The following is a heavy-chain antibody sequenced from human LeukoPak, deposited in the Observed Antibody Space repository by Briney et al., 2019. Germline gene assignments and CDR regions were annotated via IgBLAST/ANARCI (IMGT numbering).Heavy chain of an antibody. Sequence: SETLSLTCAVSGGSISSSNWWSWVRQPPGKGLEWIGEIYHSGSTNYNPSLKSRVTISVDTSKNQFSLKLSSVTAADTAVYYCARSLITMVRGVSLDAFDIWGQGTMVTVSS. D-gene: IGHD3-10*01. V-gene: IGHV4-4*02. CDR2: IYHSGST. CDR1: GGSISSSNW. J-gene: IGHJ3*02. CDR3: ARSLITMVRGVSLDAFDI.